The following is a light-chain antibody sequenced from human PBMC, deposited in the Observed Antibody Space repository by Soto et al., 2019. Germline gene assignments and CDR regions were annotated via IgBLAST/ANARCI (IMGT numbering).Light chain of an antibody. Sequence: EIVLTQSPGTLSLSPGERATLSCRASQSVSSNYLAWYQQKPGQAPRLLIYDASSRATGIPDRFSGSGSGTDFTLTISRLGPEDFAVYYCQQYGSSPWTFGQGTKVDIK. CDR1: QSVSSNY. V-gene: IGKV3-20*01. J-gene: IGKJ1*01. CDR3: QQYGSSPWT. CDR2: DAS.